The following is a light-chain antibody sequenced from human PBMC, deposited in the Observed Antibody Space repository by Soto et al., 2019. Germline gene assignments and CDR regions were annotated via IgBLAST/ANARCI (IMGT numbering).Light chain of an antibody. V-gene: IGKV3-20*01. CDR2: DAS. CDR3: HPYDTIVQT. CDR1: QSVRNSL. J-gene: IGKJ1*01. Sequence: DIVLTQSPGTLSLSPGERATLSCRASQSVRNSLLAWYQQKPGQPPRLLIYDASTRATATPERFSGSGSGTDFTLTISRLAPEDFAVYYCHPYDTIVQTFGQGTTVDI.